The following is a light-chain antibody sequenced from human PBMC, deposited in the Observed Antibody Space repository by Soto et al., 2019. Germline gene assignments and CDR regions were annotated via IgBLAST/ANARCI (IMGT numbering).Light chain of an antibody. CDR2: DAS. J-gene: IGKJ4*01. CDR3: QQYNNWPPLT. V-gene: IGKV3-15*01. CDR1: QTVSSN. Sequence: EIVMTQSPATLSVSPGERATLSCRASQTVSSNLAWYQQKPGQAPRLLIYDASTRATAVPARFSGSGSGTEFTLTISSLQPEHFAVYDCQQYNNWPPLTFGGGTKVEIK.